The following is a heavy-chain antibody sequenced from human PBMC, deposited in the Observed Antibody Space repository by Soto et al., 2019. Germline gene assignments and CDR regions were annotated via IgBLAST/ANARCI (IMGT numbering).Heavy chain of an antibody. CDR3: ARVRGYSYGENDY. D-gene: IGHD5-18*01. V-gene: IGHV3-30-3*01. J-gene: IGHJ4*02. Sequence: GGSLRLSCAASGFTFSSYAMHWVRQAPGKGLEWVAVISYDGSNKYYADSVKGRFTISRDNSKNTLYLQMNSLRAEDTAVYYCARVRGYSYGENDYWGQGTLVTVSS. CDR1: GFTFSSYA. CDR2: ISYDGSNK.